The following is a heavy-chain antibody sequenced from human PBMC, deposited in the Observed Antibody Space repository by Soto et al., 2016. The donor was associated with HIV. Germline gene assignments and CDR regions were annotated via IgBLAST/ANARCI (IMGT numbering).Heavy chain of an antibody. CDR3: ARDRGYYYGSGSSKAVYYYGMDV. D-gene: IGHD3-10*01. CDR2: INWNGGST. CDR1: GFTFDDYG. J-gene: IGHJ6*02. Sequence: EVQLVESGGGVVRPGGSLRLSCAASGFTFDDYGMSWVRQAPGKGLGWVSGINWNGGSTGYVDSVKGRFTIFRDNAKNSLYLQMNSLRVEDTALYYCARDRGYYYGSGSSKAVYYYGMDVWGQGTTVTVSS. V-gene: IGHV3-20*04.